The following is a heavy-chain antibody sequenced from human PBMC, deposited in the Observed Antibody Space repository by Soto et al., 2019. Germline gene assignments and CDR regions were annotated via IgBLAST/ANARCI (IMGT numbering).Heavy chain of an antibody. CDR2: ILNDASGH. D-gene: IGHD4-17*01. Sequence: QVQLVESGGGVVQPGTSLRLSCAASGFTFSRHGMHWVRQTPGKGLEWLAVILNDASGHWYAASVKGRFTISRDNFENTLYLQMNRPRLEDPAMYYCARDDDYPDNGFDYWGQGTLVTVSS. CDR3: ARDDDYPDNGFDY. J-gene: IGHJ4*02. V-gene: IGHV3-33*01. CDR1: GFTFSRHG.